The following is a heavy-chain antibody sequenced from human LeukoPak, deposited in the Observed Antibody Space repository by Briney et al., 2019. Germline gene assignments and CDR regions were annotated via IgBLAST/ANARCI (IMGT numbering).Heavy chain of an antibody. J-gene: IGHJ4*02. CDR3: ARHKKYSSSWYVSFEFVY. V-gene: IGHV4-39*01. D-gene: IGHD6-13*01. CDR2: IYYSDST. Sequence: SETLSLTCTVSSGSISSRSYYWGWIRQPPGKGLERNGRIYYSDSTYYNPSLKSRVTISVDTSKNQFSLKLSSVTAADTAVYYCARHKKYSSSWYVSFEFVYWGQGTLVTVSS. CDR1: SGSISSRSYY.